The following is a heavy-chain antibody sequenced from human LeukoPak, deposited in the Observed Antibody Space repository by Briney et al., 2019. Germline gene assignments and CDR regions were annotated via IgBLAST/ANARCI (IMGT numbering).Heavy chain of an antibody. CDR2: IYYSGST. CDR3: ARAHYGSGSYYMAAHYYFDY. V-gene: IGHV4-61*01. Sequence: SETLSLTCTVSGGSISSGSYYWSWIRQPPGKGLEWIGYIYYSGSTNYNPPLKSRVTISVDTSKNQFSLKLSSVTAADTAVYYCARAHYGSGSYYMAAHYYFDYWGQGTLVTVSS. CDR1: GGSISSGSYY. D-gene: IGHD3-10*01. J-gene: IGHJ4*02.